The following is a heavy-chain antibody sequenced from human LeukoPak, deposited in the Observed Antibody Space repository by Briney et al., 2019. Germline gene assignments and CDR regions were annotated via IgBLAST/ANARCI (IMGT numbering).Heavy chain of an antibody. V-gene: IGHV3-23*01. CDR3: AKDLNWGGR. D-gene: IGHD7-27*01. CDR2: ISSGSGTIT. CDR1: GFTFSSYA. Sequence: GGSLRLSCAASGFTFSSYAMSWVRQAPGKGLEWVSVISSGSGTITHYADSVKGRFTISRDNSKNTLYLQMNSLRAEDTAVYYCAKDLNWGGRWGQGTLVTVSS. J-gene: IGHJ4*02.